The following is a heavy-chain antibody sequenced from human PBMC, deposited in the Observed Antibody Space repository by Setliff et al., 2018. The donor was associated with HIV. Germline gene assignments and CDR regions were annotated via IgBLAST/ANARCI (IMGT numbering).Heavy chain of an antibody. Sequence: SETLSLTCTLFGGSISTVTYYWAWIRQPPGKGLEWIGNDHYSGNTYYTSSLQSRVIISADTSKSQFYLRLSSVTAADTGVYYCARVRGYSSSSRDFYYHNMEVWGKGTTVTVSS. CDR3: ARVRGYSSSSRDFYYHNMEV. CDR1: GGSISTVTYY. D-gene: IGHD6-6*01. CDR2: DHYSGNT. V-gene: IGHV4-39*02. J-gene: IGHJ6*03.